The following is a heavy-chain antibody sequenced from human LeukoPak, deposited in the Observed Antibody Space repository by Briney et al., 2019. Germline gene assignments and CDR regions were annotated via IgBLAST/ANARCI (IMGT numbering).Heavy chain of an antibody. CDR1: GYTFTDYY. Sequence: ASVKISCKVSGYTFTDYYTHWVQQAPGKGLEWMGLVDPEDGETIYAEKFQGRVTITADTSTDTAYMELSSLRSEDTAVYYCATDTTTYYYHYWGQGTLVTVSS. V-gene: IGHV1-69-2*01. CDR3: ATDTTTYYYHY. CDR2: VDPEDGET. D-gene: IGHD1-26*01. J-gene: IGHJ4*02.